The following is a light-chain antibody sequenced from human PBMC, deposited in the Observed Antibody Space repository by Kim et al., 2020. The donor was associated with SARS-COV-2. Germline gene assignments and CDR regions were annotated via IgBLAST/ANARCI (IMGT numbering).Light chain of an antibody. V-gene: IGLV3-1*01. CDR3: QAWDSHTVV. J-gene: IGLJ2*01. CDR2: QYN. CDR1: KLGDKY. Sequence: SVSPGQTASITCSGDKLGDKYACWYQQKPGQSPVLVIYQYNKRPSGIPERFSGSNSGNTATLTISGTQAMDEADYYCQAWDSHTVVFGGGTQLTVL.